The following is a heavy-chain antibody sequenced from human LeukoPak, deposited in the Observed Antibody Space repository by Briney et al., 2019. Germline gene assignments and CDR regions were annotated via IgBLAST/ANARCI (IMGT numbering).Heavy chain of an antibody. J-gene: IGHJ4*02. V-gene: IGHV3-53*01. CDR3: AREPWFGATKLIDY. CDR2: IYSRGTT. D-gene: IGHD3-10*01. Sequence: GGSLRLSCAASGFAVSNTYMTWVRQAPGKGLECISTIYSRGTTYYADSVKGRFTISRDTSTNTIYLQMIRLRTEDTALYYCAREPWFGATKLIDYWGQGTLVTVSS. CDR1: GFAVSNTY.